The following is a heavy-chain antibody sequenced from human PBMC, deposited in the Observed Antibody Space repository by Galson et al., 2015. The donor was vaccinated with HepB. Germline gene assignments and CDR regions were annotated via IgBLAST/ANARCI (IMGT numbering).Heavy chain of an antibody. CDR1: GYSFTSYW. CDR3: ARQKYYYDSSGTGAIVDY. J-gene: IGHJ4*02. D-gene: IGHD3-22*01. Sequence: QSGAEVKKPGESLRISCKGSGYSFTSYWISWVRQMPGKGLEWMGRIDPSDSYTNYSPSFQGHVTISADKSISTAYLQWSSLKASDTAMYYCARQKYYYDSSGTGAIVDYWGQGTLVTVSS. CDR2: IDPSDSYT. V-gene: IGHV5-10-1*01.